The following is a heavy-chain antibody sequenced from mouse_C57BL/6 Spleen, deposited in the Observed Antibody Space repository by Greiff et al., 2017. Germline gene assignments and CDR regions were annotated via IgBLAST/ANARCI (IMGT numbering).Heavy chain of an antibody. CDR2: IWGDGCT. CDR3: AKEGLGHAMDY. Sequence: VHLVESGPGLVAPSQSLSITCTVSGFSLTSYGVSWVRQPPGKGLEWLGVIWGDGCTNYHSALISRLSISKDNSKGQVFLKLNSLQTDDTATYYCAKEGLGHAMDYWGQGTSVTVSS. J-gene: IGHJ4*01. D-gene: IGHD3-3*01. CDR1: GFSLTSYG. V-gene: IGHV2-3*01.